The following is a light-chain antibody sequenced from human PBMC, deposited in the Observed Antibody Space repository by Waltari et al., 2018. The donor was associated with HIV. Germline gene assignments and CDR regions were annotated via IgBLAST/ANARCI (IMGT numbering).Light chain of an antibody. CDR1: NSDVWSYNL. J-gene: IGLJ3*02. CDR3: CSYAGSSTWV. Sequence: QSALTQPASVSGSPGQSITISCTGSNSDVWSYNLVSRYQQRPGKAPKLIIYEVSKRPSGVSNRFSGSKSGNTASLTISGLQAEDEADYYCCSYAGSSTWVFGRGTKLTVL. CDR2: EVS. V-gene: IGLV2-23*02.